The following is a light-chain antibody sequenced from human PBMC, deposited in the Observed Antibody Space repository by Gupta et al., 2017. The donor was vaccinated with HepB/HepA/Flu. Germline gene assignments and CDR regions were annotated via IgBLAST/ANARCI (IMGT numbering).Light chain of an antibody. J-gene: IGLJ3*02. Sequence: VLTQPPKVPGAPGQRVTISCTGSSSNIGAGYDVHWYKQVPRTEPKLLISDNNNRPSGGPNRFSGSRSGTSAAVAITGLPAEDEGDYYCQSYDRSLTGYGVFGGGTKLTVL. V-gene: IGLV1-40*01. CDR3: QSYDRSLTGYGV. CDR1: SSNIGAGYD. CDR2: DNN.